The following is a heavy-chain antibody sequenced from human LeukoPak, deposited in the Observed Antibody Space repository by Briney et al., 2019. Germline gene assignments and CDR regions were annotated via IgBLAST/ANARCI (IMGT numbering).Heavy chain of an antibody. D-gene: IGHD3-22*01. CDR3: ARITTYYYDSSGYYYKAFDI. CDR2: IKQDGSEK. J-gene: IGHJ3*02. Sequence: GGSLRLSCAASGFTFSSYWMSWVRQAPGKGLEWVANIKQDGSEKYYVDSVKGRFTISRDNAKNSLYLQMNSLRAEDTAVYYCARITTYYYDSSGYYYKAFDIWGQGTMVTVSS. CDR1: GFTFSSYW. V-gene: IGHV3-7*03.